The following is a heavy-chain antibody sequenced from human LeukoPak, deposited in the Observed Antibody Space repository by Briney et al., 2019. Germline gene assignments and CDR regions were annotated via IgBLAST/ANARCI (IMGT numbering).Heavy chain of an antibody. J-gene: IGHJ6*03. V-gene: IGHV4-59*12. D-gene: IGHD6-6*01. CDR3: ARDSEYRSSSEYYYYMDV. CDR2: IYYSGST. CDR1: GGSISSYY. Sequence: SETLSLTCTVSGGSISSYYWSWIRQPPGKGLEWIGYIYYSGSTNYNPSLKSRVTISVDTSKNQFSQKLSSVTAADTAVYYCARDSEYRSSSEYYYYMDVWGKGTTVTVSS.